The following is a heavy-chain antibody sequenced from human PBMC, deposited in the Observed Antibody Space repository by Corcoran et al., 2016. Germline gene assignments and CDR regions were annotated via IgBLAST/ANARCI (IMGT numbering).Heavy chain of an antibody. V-gene: IGHV1-18*01. J-gene: IGHJ4*02. Sequence: QVQLVQSGAEVKKPGASVKVSCKASGYTFTSYGISWVRQAPGQGLEWMGWISAYNGNTNYAQKLQGRVTMTTDTSTSTAYMELRSLRSDDTAVYYWARVRILDDSSGSSVDYWGQGTLVTVSS. CDR1: GYTFTSYG. CDR3: ARVRILDDSSGSSVDY. D-gene: IGHD3-22*01. CDR2: ISAYNGNT.